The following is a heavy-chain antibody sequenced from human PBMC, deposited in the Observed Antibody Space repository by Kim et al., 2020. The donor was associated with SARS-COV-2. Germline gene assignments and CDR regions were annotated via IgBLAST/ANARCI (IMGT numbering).Heavy chain of an antibody. Sequence: ASVKVSCKASGYTFTSYGISWVRQAPGQGLEWMGWISAYNGNTNYAQKLQGRVTMTTDTSTSTAYMELRSLRSDDTAVYYCAREEGYCSGGSCRRYFDLWGRGTLVTVSS. CDR3: AREEGYCSGGSCRRYFDL. V-gene: IGHV1-18*01. J-gene: IGHJ2*01. CDR2: ISAYNGNT. D-gene: IGHD2-15*01. CDR1: GYTFTSYG.